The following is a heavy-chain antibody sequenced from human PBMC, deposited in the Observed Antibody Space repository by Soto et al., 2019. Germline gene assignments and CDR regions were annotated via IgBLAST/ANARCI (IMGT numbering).Heavy chain of an antibody. Sequence: QVQLVESGGGVVQPGRSLRLSCAASGFSFSSYGVHWVRQAPGKGLEWVAVISYDGKNTYYADSAKGRFTISRDNSKNTVFLQMNSQRAEDTAVYYCARVVYSSSSYYYYGMDVWGQGTTVTVSS. J-gene: IGHJ6*02. V-gene: IGHV3-30*03. CDR3: ARVVYSSSSYYYYGMDV. CDR1: GFSFSSYG. CDR2: ISYDGKNT. D-gene: IGHD6-6*01.